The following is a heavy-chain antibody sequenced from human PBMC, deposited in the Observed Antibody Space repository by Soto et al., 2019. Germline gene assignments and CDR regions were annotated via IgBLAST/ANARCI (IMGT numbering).Heavy chain of an antibody. J-gene: IGHJ3*02. V-gene: IGHV3-23*01. CDR1: GFTFSSYA. Sequence: GESLKISCAASGFTFSSYAMSWVRQAPGKGLEWVSAISGSGGSTYYADSVKGRFTISRDNSKNTLYLQMNSLRAEDTAVYYCAKDPMMDIVVVVAYPGAFDIWGQGTMVTVSS. D-gene: IGHD2-15*01. CDR3: AKDPMMDIVVVVAYPGAFDI. CDR2: ISGSGGST.